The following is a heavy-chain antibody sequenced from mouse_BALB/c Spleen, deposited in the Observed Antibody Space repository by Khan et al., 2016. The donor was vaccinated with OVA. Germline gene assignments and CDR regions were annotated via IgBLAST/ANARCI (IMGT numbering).Heavy chain of an antibody. J-gene: IGHJ2*01. CDR1: GFTFSRFG. V-gene: IGHV5-17*02. Sequence: EVKLVESGGGLVQPGGSRKLSCAASGFTFSRFGMHWVRQAPEKGLEWVAYISSGSSTIYYADTVKGRFTISRDNPKNTLFLQMTSLRSEDTAMDYCARDSNLDYWGQGTTLTVSS. CDR3: ARDSNLDY. CDR2: ISSGSSTI.